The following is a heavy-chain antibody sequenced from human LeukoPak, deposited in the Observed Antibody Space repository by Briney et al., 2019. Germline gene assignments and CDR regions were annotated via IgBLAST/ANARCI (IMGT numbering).Heavy chain of an antibody. CDR2: IYSGGST. V-gene: IGHV3-66*01. CDR1: GFTVTSNY. D-gene: IGHD5-18*01. Sequence: GGSLRLSCAASGFTVTSNYMSWVRQAPGKGLEWVSVIYSGGSTYYADSVKGRFTISRDDSKSIAYLQMNSLKTEDTAVYYCTTQAGYSYGFDYWGQGTLVTVSS. CDR3: TTQAGYSYGFDY. J-gene: IGHJ4*02.